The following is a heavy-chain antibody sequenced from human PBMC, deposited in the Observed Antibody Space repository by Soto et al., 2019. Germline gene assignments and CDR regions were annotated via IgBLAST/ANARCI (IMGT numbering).Heavy chain of an antibody. CDR2: IWYDGSNE. CDR1: GFTFSNYG. V-gene: IGHV3-33*01. D-gene: IGHD2-15*01. CDR3: ARDSPGGGSCSRLDY. J-gene: IGHJ4*02. Sequence: QVQLVESGGGVVQPGRSLRLSCAASGFTFSNYGMHWVRQAPGKGLEWVAIIWYDGSNEYYADSVKGRFTISRDNSKNTLYLQMNSLRAEDTAVYYCARDSPGGGSCSRLDYWGQGTLVTVSS.